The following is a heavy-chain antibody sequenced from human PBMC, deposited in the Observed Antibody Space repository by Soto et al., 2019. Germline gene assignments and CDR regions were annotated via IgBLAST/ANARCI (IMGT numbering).Heavy chain of an antibody. J-gene: IGHJ5*02. CDR1: GGTFSSYA. CDR2: IIPIFGTA. CDR3: ARAPRPYCSGGSCYMGFDP. D-gene: IGHD2-15*01. Sequence: SVEVSCKASGGTFSSYAISWVRQARGQGLERMGGIIPIFGTANYAQKFQGRVTITADESTSTAYMELSSLRSEDTAVYYCARAPRPYCSGGSCYMGFDPWGQGTLVTVSS. V-gene: IGHV1-69*13.